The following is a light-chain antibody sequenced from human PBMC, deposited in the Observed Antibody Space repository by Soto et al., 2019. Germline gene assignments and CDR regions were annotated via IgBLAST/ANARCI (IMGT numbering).Light chain of an antibody. CDR1: SSDVGGYNY. CDR2: DVS. Sequence: QPASVSGSPGQSITVSCTGTSSDVGGYNYVSWYQQHPGKAPKLMIYDVSNRPSGVSNRFSGSKSGNTASLTISGLQAEDEADYYCISYTRSNTLYVVFGGGTKLTVL. V-gene: IGLV2-14*01. CDR3: ISYTRSNTLYVV. J-gene: IGLJ2*01.